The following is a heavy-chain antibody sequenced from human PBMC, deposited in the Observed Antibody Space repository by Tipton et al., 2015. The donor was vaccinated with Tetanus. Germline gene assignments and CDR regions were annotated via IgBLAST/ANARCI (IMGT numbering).Heavy chain of an antibody. J-gene: IGHJ5*02. CDR3: ARGVPYSTTMGSDWFDP. Sequence: LRLSCTVSGDSIISADHYWSWIRQSPDKGLEWLGDVIYDGTSYYNPSLNSRVKISLDTSMNQVSLTLTSVTAADTALYYCARGVPYSTTMGSDWFDPWGQGTLVTVSS. D-gene: IGHD2-2*01. CDR2: VIYDGTS. V-gene: IGHV4-30-4*01. CDR1: GDSIISADHY.